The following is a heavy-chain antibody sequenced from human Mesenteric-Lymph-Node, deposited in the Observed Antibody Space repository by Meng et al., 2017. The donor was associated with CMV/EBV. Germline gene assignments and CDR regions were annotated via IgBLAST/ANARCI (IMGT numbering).Heavy chain of an antibody. V-gene: IGHV1-2*02. CDR3: ARIPTHPYYYGSGSSRGCFDP. Sequence: GYYMHWVRQAPGPGLEWMGWINPTSGGTNYAQKFQGRVTMTRDTSISTAYMELSRLRSDDTAVYYCARIPTHPYYYGSGSSRGCFDPWGQGTLVTVSS. J-gene: IGHJ5*02. D-gene: IGHD3-10*01. CDR1: GYY. CDR2: INPTSGGT.